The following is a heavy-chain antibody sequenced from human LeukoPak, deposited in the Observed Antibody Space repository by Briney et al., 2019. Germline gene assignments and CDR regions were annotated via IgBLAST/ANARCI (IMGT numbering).Heavy chain of an antibody. CDR1: GFTFSSYG. V-gene: IGHV3-30*03. Sequence: PGRSLRLSCAASGFTFSSYGMHWVRQAPGKGLEWVAVISYDGSNKYYADSVKGRFTISRDNSKNTLYLQMNSLRAEDTAVYYCARELRTPYDILGRGNAFDIWGHGTMVTVSS. D-gene: IGHD3-9*01. CDR3: ARELRTPYDILGRGNAFDI. CDR2: ISYDGSNK. J-gene: IGHJ3*02.